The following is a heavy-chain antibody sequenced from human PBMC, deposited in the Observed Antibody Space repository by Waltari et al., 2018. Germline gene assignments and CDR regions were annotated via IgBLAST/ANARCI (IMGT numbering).Heavy chain of an antibody. CDR2: FDPEDGET. D-gene: IGHD3-3*01. J-gene: IGHJ6*02. V-gene: IGHV1-24*01. CDR1: GYTLTELS. Sequence: QVQLVQSGAEVKKPGASVKVSCKVSGYTLTELSMHWVRQTPGKGLEWMGGFDPEDGETIYAQKFQGRVTMTEDTSTDTAYMELSSLRSEDTAVYYCATLVPGTIVGVVTYYYYGMDVWGQGTTVTVSS. CDR3: ATLVPGTIVGVVTYYYYGMDV.